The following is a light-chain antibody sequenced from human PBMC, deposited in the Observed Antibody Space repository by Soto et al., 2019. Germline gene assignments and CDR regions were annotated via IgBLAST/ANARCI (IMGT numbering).Light chain of an antibody. CDR3: QHYGTSATWT. CDR1: QSISSSY. CDR2: GAS. Sequence: EIVLTQSPVTLSLSPGERATLSCRASQSISSSYLAWYQQKPGQAPRPLIFGASSRAAGIAGRFSGSGSGTDFPLTISRLEPEDFAVYYCQHYGTSATWTFGQGTKVEIK. J-gene: IGKJ1*01. V-gene: IGKV3-20*01.